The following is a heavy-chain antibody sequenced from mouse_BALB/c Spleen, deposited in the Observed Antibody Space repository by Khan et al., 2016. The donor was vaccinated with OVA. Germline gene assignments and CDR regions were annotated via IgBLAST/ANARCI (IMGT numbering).Heavy chain of an antibody. D-gene: IGHD2-14*01. CDR2: IDPENGNT. Sequence: VQLKQSGAELVRPGALVKLSCKASGFNIKDYYIHWVKQRPEQGLEWIGWIDPENGNTIYDPKFQGKANITADTSSNTAYLQFSSLTSEDTAVYYCARAGYSPWFAYWGQGTLVTVSA. J-gene: IGHJ3*01. CDR1: GFNIKDYY. V-gene: IGHV14-1*02. CDR3: ARAGYSPWFAY.